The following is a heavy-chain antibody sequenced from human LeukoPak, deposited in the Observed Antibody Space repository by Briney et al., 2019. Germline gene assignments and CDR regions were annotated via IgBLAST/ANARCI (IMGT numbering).Heavy chain of an antibody. CDR2: INRSGST. J-gene: IGHJ3*02. Sequence: SETLSLTCTVSGGSINSYYWSWIRQPPGMGLEWIGEINRSGSTNYNPSLESRVTISIDTSKNQFSLNLSSVTAADTAVYYCARDYAFDIWGQGTMVTVSS. CDR1: GGSINSYY. V-gene: IGHV4-34*01. CDR3: ARDYAFDI.